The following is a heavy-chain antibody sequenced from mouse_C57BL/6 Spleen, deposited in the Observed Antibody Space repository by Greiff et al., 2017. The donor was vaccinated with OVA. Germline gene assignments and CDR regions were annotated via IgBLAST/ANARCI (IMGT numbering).Heavy chain of an antibody. CDR2: ISSGSSTI. J-gene: IGHJ2*01. CDR3: ARGITTVVFDY. Sequence: EVMLVESGGGLANPLSPLKLSCAASGFTFSDYGMHWVRQAPEKGLEWVAYISSGSSTIYYADTVKGPFTIPRDNAKNTLFLQMTSLRSEDTAMYYCARGITTVVFDYWGQGTTLTVSS. V-gene: IGHV5-17*01. D-gene: IGHD1-1*01. CDR1: GFTFSDYG.